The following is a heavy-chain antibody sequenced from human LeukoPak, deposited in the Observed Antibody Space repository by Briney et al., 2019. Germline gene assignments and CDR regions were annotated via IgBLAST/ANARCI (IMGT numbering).Heavy chain of an antibody. CDR1: GWSFSDYY. V-gene: IGHV4-34*01. Sequence: SETLPLTCAGYGWSFSDYYWSWIRQPPARGLEWIGEINHSGRTNYNPSLKSRVTISVDTFNNQCSLKVSSVTAADTAVYYCARGGPFDYWGQGTLVTVSS. CDR2: INHSGRT. CDR3: ARGGPFDY. J-gene: IGHJ4*02.